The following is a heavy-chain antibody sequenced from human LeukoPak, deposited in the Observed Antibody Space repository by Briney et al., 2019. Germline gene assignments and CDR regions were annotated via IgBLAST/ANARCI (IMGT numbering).Heavy chain of an antibody. D-gene: IGHD1-26*01. Sequence: GESLKISCQASGYNFADYCIGWVRQTPDKGLEWMGIIYPADSDTKYNPSFQGRVTFSADKSNNAAYLQWSSLEASDTAIYFCAKRGGSPHSYSNWFAPWGQGTLVTVTS. J-gene: IGHJ5*02. CDR3: AKRGGSPHSYSNWFAP. V-gene: IGHV5-51*01. CDR1: GYNFADYC. CDR2: IYPADSDT.